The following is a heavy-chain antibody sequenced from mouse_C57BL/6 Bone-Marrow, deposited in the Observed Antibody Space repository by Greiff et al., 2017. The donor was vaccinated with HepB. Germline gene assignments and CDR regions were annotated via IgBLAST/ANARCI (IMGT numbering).Heavy chain of an antibody. V-gene: IGHV5-6*01. D-gene: IGHD1-1*02. CDR2: ISSGGSYT. CDR1: GFTFSSYG. Sequence: EVKLVESGGDLVKPGGSLKLSCAASGFTFSSYGMSWVRQTPDKRLEWVATISSGGSYTYYPDSVKGRFTISRDNAKNTLYLQMSSLKSEDTAMYYCARPRDYRYYCDYWGQGTTLTVSS. J-gene: IGHJ2*01. CDR3: ARPRDYRYYCDY.